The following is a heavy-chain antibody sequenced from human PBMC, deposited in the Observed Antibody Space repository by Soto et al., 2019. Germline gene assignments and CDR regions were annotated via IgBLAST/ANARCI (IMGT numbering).Heavy chain of an antibody. CDR1: GFTFSYYW. D-gene: IGHD1-26*01. CDR2: IHSDGSST. V-gene: IGHV3-74*01. Sequence: EVQLVESGGGLVRPGGSLRLSCAASGFTFSYYWMHWVRQAPGKGLVWVSRIHSDGSSTTYADFVKGRIIISRDNARNTVDLQMNSVRVGDTAVHYCARGDRGAFDLWGQGTVVTVSS. CDR3: ARGDRGAFDL. J-gene: IGHJ3*01.